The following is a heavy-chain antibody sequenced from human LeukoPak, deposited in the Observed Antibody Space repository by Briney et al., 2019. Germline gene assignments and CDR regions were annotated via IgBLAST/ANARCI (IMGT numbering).Heavy chain of an antibody. CDR3: ARDYHSSLHRHGSATYITSYELDY. CDR2: IIPILGTA. Sequence: SVKVSCKTSGDTFSTYAFSWVRQAPGQGLEWMGGIIPILGTAEYAQNFQDRVIISADESTSTTFLELISLRSEDTAVYFCARDYHSSLHRHGSATYITSYELDYWGQGTLVTVSS. V-gene: IGHV1-69*13. CDR1: GDTFSTYA. J-gene: IGHJ4*02. D-gene: IGHD3-16*01.